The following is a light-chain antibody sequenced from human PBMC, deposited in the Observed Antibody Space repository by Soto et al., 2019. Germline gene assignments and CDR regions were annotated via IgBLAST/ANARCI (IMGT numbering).Light chain of an antibody. CDR2: DAS. CDR1: QSISSSY. Sequence: ELVLTQSPGTLSLSPGERATLSCRASQSISSSYLVWYQQKPGQAPSLLIHDASSRATGIPAWFGGSWSGTYFTLTIRRLDPDDCAVYYCQHGRCPPYTFGQGTKLEIK. CDR3: QHGRCPPYT. J-gene: IGKJ2*01. V-gene: IGKV3-20*01.